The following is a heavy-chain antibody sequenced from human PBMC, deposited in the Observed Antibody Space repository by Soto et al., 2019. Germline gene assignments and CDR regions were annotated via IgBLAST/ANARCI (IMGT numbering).Heavy chain of an antibody. CDR1: GFTFSSYA. V-gene: IGHV3-23*01. D-gene: IGHD1-26*01. CDR3: AKTRHSGSYYGGFY. CDR2: ISGSGGST. J-gene: IGHJ4*02. Sequence: GGSLSLSCAASGFTFSSYAMSWVRQAPGKGLEWVSAISGSGGSTYYADSVKGRFTITRDNSKNAVYLEMNSLRAEDTAIYYCAKTRHSGSYYGGFYWGQGTPVTVSS.